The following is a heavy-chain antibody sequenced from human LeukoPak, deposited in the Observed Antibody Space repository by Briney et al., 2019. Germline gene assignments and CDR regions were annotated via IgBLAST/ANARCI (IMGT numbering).Heavy chain of an antibody. CDR2: IKQDGSEK. Sequence: GGSLRLSCATSGFTFSSYAMSWVRQAPGKGLEWVANIKQDGSEKYYVDPVKGRFAISRDNAKNSLYLQMNSLRAEDTAVYYCAREVIAVTMEAVDFWGQGTLVTVSS. CDR1: GFTFSSYA. CDR3: AREVIAVTMEAVDF. V-gene: IGHV3-7*01. J-gene: IGHJ4*02. D-gene: IGHD4-17*01.